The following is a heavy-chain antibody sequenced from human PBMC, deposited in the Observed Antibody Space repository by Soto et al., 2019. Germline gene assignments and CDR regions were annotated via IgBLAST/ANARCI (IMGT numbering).Heavy chain of an antibody. CDR2: ISLSGSDM. Sequence: PGGSPRLSCAASGFTFCSYTMNWVRQAPGKGLEWVSYISLSGSDMYYAGSVKGRFTISRDNAKNSLSLQMNSLRAEDTAVYYCVRDHIWSFDYWGQGTPVTVSS. CDR1: GFTFCSYT. J-gene: IGHJ4*02. V-gene: IGHV3-48*01. D-gene: IGHD3-10*01. CDR3: VRDHIWSFDY.